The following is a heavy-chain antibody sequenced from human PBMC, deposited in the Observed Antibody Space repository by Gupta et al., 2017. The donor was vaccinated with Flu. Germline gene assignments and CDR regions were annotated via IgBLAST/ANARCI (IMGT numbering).Heavy chain of an antibody. CDR3: ARARYSSRWNYFDY. J-gene: IGHJ4*02. CDR1: GGSISSGSYY. CDR2: IYTSGST. V-gene: IGHV4-61*02. D-gene: IGHD6-13*01. Sequence: QVQLQESGPGLVKPSQTLSLTCSVSGGSISSGSYYWSWIRQPAGKGLEWIGRIYTSGSTNYNPSLKSRVTISVDTSKNQFSLRLSSVTAADTAVYSCARARYSSRWNYFDYWGQGTLVTGSS.